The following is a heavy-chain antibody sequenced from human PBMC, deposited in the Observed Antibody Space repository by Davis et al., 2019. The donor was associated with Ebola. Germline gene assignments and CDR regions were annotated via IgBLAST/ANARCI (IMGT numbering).Heavy chain of an antibody. D-gene: IGHD3-3*01. V-gene: IGHV4-39*01. CDR1: GASISSRSYY. CDR2: FSYGDNT. J-gene: IGHJ6*02. CDR3: ARFGYYRGYYGMDV. Sequence: SETLSLTCTVSGASISSRSYYWGWIRQPPGKGLEWVGSFSYGDNTHYYNPSLRSRVTISVDTSKNQFSLKLSSVTAADTAVYYCARFGYYRGYYGMDVWGQGTTVTVSS.